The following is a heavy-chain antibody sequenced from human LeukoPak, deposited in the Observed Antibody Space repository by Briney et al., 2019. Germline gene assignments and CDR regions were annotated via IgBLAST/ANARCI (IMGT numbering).Heavy chain of an antibody. V-gene: IGHV4-4*02. CDR3: ARDQTNNWFDP. CDR2: IYQSGST. CDR1: GGSISSNDW. J-gene: IGHJ5*02. Sequence: SETLSLTCTVSGGSISSNDWWSWVRQPPGKGLEWIGEIYQSGSTNYNPSLKRRVTISVDKSKNQFSLKLTSVTAADTAVYYCARDQTNNWFDPWGQENVDPVSS. D-gene: IGHD4-11*01.